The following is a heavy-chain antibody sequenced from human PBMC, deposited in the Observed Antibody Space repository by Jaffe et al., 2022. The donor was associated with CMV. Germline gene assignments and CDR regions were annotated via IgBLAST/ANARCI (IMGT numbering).Heavy chain of an antibody. CDR2: IKQDGSEK. CDR3: ARDQTQWLRFPPEGYGYYMDV. CDR1: GFTFSSYW. V-gene: IGHV3-7*03. J-gene: IGHJ6*03. Sequence: EVQLVESGGGLVQPGGSLRLSCAASGFTFSSYWMSWVRQAPGKGLEWVANIKQDGSEKYYVDSVKGRFTISRDNAKNSLYLQMNSLRAEDTAVYYCARDQTQWLRFPPEGYGYYMDVWGKGTTVTVSS. D-gene: IGHD5-12*01.